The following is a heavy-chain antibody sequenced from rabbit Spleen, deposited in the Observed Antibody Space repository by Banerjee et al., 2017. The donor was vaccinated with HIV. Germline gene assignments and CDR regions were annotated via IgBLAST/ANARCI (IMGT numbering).Heavy chain of an antibody. Sequence: HLKESGGGLVQPGGSLKLSCKASGFTLSSYYMNWVRQAPGKGLEWIGYIDPVFGITYYASWVNGRFSISRENAQNTVFLQMTSLTAADTATYFCVRDEAGYAGYGPYYFNLWGPGTLVTVS. CDR1: GFTLSSYY. D-gene: IGHD7-1*01. J-gene: IGHJ4*01. V-gene: IGHV1S7*01. CDR3: VRDEAGYAGYGPYYFNL. CDR2: IDPVFGIT.